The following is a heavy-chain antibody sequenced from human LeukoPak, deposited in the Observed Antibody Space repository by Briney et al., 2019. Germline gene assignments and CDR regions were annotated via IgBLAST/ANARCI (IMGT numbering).Heavy chain of an antibody. CDR3: AKDRDSSSWYFDWYFDL. V-gene: IGHV3-23*01. CDR1: GFTFSSYA. Sequence: GGSLRLSCAASGFTFSSYAMSWVRQAPGKGLEWVSAISGSGGSTYYAASVKGRFTISRDNSKNTLYLQMNSPRAEDTAVYYCAKDRDSSSWYFDWYFDLWGRGTLVTVS. J-gene: IGHJ2*01. D-gene: IGHD6-13*01. CDR2: ISGSGGST.